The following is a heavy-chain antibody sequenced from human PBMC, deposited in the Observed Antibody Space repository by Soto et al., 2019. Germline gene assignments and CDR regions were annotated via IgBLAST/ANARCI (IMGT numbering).Heavy chain of an antibody. CDR3: ASRDPGTSVDY. CDR2: IYRTGST. J-gene: IGHJ4*02. V-gene: IGHV4-4*09. CDR1: GGSISSYY. Sequence: SETLSLTCTVSGGSISSYYWSWIRQPPGKGLEWIGEIYRTGSTNYNPSLKSRVTISLDKSENQFSLKVTSLTAADTAVYYCASRDPGTSVDYWGQGTLVTVSS. D-gene: IGHD1-7*01.